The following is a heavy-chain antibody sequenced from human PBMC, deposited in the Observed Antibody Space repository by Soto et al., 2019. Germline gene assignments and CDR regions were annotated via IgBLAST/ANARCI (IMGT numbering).Heavy chain of an antibody. Sequence: GGSLRLSCAASGFTVSSNYMSWVRQAPGKGLEWVSVIYSGGSTYYADSVKGRITISRHNSKNTLYLQMNSLRAEDTAVYYCASGAYDCWSGYYYYYGMDVWGQGTTVTVSS. D-gene: IGHD3-3*01. CDR3: ASGAYDCWSGYYYYYGMDV. CDR2: IYSGGST. CDR1: GFTVSSNY. J-gene: IGHJ6*02. V-gene: IGHV3-66*01.